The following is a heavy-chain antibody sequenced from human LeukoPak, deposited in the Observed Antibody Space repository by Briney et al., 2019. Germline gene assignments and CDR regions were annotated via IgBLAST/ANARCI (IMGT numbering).Heavy chain of an antibody. Sequence: GASVKVSCEASGYTFTSYYMHWVRQAPGQGLEWMGIINPSGGSTSYAQKFQGRVTMTRDTSTSTVYMELSSLRSEDTAVYYCAREQRWLLDAFDIWGQGTMVTVSS. V-gene: IGHV1-46*01. CDR3: AREQRWLLDAFDI. CDR1: GYTFTSYY. D-gene: IGHD5-24*01. J-gene: IGHJ3*02. CDR2: INPSGGST.